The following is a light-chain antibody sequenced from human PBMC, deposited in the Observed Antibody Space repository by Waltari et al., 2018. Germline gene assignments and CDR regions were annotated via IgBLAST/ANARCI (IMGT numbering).Light chain of an antibody. CDR1: SSDVGGYNY. CDR3: DSYAGSNNFVV. CDR2: EGY. Sequence: QSALTQPPSASGSPGQSVTISCTGTSSDVGGYNYVSWYQHHPGKAPKLLIYEGYKRPSGGPDRCSVSTSGNTASLTVSGLQPEDEADYYCDSYAGSNNFVVFGGGTKLTVL. V-gene: IGLV2-8*01. J-gene: IGLJ3*02.